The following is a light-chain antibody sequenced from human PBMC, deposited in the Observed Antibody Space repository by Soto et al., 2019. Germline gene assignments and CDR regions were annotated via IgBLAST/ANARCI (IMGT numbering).Light chain of an antibody. J-gene: IGKJ4*01. CDR1: QGISRY. CDR3: QYRNRCPLS. V-gene: IGKV1-9*01. CDR2: LAS. Sequence: DIQLTQSPASLSASVGDRVTITCRASQGISRYLAWYQQKPGKAPKLLIFLASTLQSGVPSRFSGSGSGTDFSLTINSLQPEDVATYYCQYRNRCPLSFGGGTKVEIK.